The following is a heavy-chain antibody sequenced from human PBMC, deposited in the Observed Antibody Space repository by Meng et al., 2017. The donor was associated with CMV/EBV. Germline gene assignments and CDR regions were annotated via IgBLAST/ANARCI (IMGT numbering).Heavy chain of an antibody. CDR3: AREVGAIDY. Sequence: GESLKISCAASGFTFSSYSMNWVRQAPGKGLEWVSSISSSSSYIYYADSVKGRFTTSRDNAKNSLYLQMNSLRAEDTAVYYCAREVGAIDYWGQGTLVTVSS. V-gene: IGHV3-21*01. D-gene: IGHD1-26*01. J-gene: IGHJ4*02. CDR2: ISSSSSYI. CDR1: GFTFSSYS.